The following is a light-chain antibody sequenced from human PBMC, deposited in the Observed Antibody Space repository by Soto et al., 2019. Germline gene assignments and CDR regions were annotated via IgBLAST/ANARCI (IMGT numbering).Light chain of an antibody. Sequence: QSVLTQPASVSGSPGQSITISCSGTTNDIGGYNYVSWYQHHPGKVPKVIIYEVRNRHSGVSNRFSGSKSGNTASLTISGLQAEDEADYYCCSYTISATLVFGGGTKLTVL. CDR2: EVR. CDR3: CSYTISATLV. V-gene: IGLV2-14*01. J-gene: IGLJ3*02. CDR1: TNDIGGYNY.